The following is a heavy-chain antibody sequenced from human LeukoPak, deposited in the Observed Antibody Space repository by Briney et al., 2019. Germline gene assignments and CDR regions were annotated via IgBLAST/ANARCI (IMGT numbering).Heavy chain of an antibody. CDR3: ARGGYSFDY. CDR1: GGSIYSYY. CDR2: IYYSGST. Sequence: SETLSLTCTVSGGSIYSYYWSWIRQPPGKGLEWIGYIYYSGSTNYNPSLKSRIAISVDTSKNQFSLKLRSVTAADAAVYYCARGGYSFDYWGQGTLVTVSS. J-gene: IGHJ4*02. D-gene: IGHD3-22*01. V-gene: IGHV4-59*01.